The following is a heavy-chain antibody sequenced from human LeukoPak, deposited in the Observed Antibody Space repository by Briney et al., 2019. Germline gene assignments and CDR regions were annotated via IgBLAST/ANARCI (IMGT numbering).Heavy chain of an antibody. V-gene: IGHV4-38-2*01. J-gene: IGHJ4*02. CDR3: ARVLGGSSPFDY. Sequence: SEPQTLLCALSGYSNSRGYYWGWIGQPPGKGLGRIGSFYHSGTTHCNPSHKSRVTISVDTSKNLFSLKLSSVTAADTAIYYCARVLGGSSPFDYWGQGTLVTVSS. D-gene: IGHD1-26*01. CDR1: GYSNSRGYY. CDR2: FYHSGTT.